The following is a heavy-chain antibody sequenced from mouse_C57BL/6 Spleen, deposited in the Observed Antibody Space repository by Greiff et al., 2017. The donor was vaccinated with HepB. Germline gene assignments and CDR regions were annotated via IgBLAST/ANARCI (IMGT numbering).Heavy chain of an antibody. V-gene: IGHV1-69*01. J-gene: IGHJ4*01. Sequence: QVQLQQSGAELVMPGASVKLSCKASGYTFTSYWMHWVKQRPGQGLEWIGEIDPSDSYTNYNQKFKGKSTLTVDKSSSTAYMQLSSLTSEDSAVYYCARYYGSSYFYAMDYWGQGTSVTVSS. D-gene: IGHD1-1*01. CDR2: IDPSDSYT. CDR1: GYTFTSYW. CDR3: ARYYGSSYFYAMDY.